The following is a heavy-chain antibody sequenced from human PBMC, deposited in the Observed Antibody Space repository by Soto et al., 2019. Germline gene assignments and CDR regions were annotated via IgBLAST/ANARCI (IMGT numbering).Heavy chain of an antibody. CDR3: ASDGLSVAGKTYYYYGMDV. CDR2: ISSSSSDI. J-gene: IGHJ6*02. V-gene: IGHV3-21*01. D-gene: IGHD6-19*01. Sequence: LRLSCAASGFTFSSYSMNWVRQAPGKGLEWVSSISSSSSDIYYAESVKGRFTISRANAKNSLYLQMNSLRAEETSVYYCASDGLSVAGKTYYYYGMDVWGQGTTVTVSS. CDR1: GFTFSSYS.